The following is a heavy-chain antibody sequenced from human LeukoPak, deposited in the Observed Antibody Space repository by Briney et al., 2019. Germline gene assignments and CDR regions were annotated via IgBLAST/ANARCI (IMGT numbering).Heavy chain of an antibody. CDR2: IKSKTDGGTT. D-gene: IGHD3-22*01. Sequence: TPGGSLRLSCAASGFTFSNAWMSWVRQAPGKGLEWVGRIKSKTDGGTTDYAAPVKGRFTISRDDSKNTLYLQMNSLKTEDTAVYYCTTFIYYYDSSDLNDFDYWGQGTLVTVSS. CDR3: TTFIYYYDSSDLNDFDY. CDR1: GFTFSNAW. J-gene: IGHJ4*02. V-gene: IGHV3-15*01.